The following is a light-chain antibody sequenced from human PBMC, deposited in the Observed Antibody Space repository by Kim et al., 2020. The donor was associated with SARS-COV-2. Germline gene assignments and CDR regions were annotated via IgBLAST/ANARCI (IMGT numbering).Light chain of an antibody. Sequence: PGERATLSCRASQSIAGSYLAWHQQRPGQPPKLLIYAASSRTTGIPDRFSGTGSETDFTLTISRLEPEDFAVYYCQQYVNSPSTFGQGTRLE. CDR2: AAS. J-gene: IGKJ5*01. V-gene: IGKV3-20*01. CDR3: QQYVNSPST. CDR1: QSIAGSY.